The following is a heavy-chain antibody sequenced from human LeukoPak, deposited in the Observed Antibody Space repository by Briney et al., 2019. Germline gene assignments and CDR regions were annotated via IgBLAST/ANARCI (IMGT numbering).Heavy chain of an antibody. CDR3: ASSYLEYSSSGFDY. CDR2: IIPILGIA. D-gene: IGHD6-6*01. J-gene: IGHJ4*02. Sequence: SVKVSCKASGGTFSSYAISWVRRAPGQGLEWMGRIIPILGIANYAQKFQGRVTITADKSTSTAYMELSSLRSEDTAVYYCASSYLEYSSSGFDYWGQGTLVTVSS. V-gene: IGHV1-69*04. CDR1: GGTFSSYA.